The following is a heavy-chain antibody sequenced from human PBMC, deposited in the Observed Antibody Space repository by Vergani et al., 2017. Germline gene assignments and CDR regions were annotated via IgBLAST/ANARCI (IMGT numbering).Heavy chain of an antibody. D-gene: IGHD2-2*02. CDR1: GYSISSNNC. Sequence: QVQLQESGPGLVKPPGTLSLTCAVSGYSISSNNCWTLVRQPPGKGMEWIGEICHTEDTKYSPSLKGRVTVSVDESRNLFSLRLNSVTAADTADYYCATIGYRRWGYYFDYWGQGILVTVSS. CDR2: ICHTEDT. CDR3: ATIGYRRWGYYFDY. V-gene: IGHV4-4*03. J-gene: IGHJ4*02.